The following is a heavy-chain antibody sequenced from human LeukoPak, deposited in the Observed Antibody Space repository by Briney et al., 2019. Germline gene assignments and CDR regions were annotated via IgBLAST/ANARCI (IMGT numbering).Heavy chain of an antibody. D-gene: IGHD2-2*01. CDR3: ARGASKEYQLLSYYYYYMDV. CDR1: GGSISSGGYY. V-gene: IGHV4-31*03. Sequence: SGTLSLTCTVSGGSISSGGYYWSWIRQHPGKGLEWIGYIYYSGSTYYNPSLKSRVTISVDTSKNQFSLKLSSVTAADTAVYYCARGASKEYQLLSYYYYYMDVWGKGTTVTVSS. J-gene: IGHJ6*03. CDR2: IYYSGST.